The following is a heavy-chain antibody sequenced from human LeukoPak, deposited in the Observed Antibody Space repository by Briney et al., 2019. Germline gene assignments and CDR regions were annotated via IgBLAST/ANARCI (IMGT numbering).Heavy chain of an antibody. D-gene: IGHD4-17*01. J-gene: IGHJ2*01. V-gene: IGHV5-51*01. CDR2: IYPGDSDT. Sequence: GESLKISCKGSGYTFFTYWIGWVRQMPGKGLEWMGIIYPGDSDTRYSQSFQGQVTISADKSIRTAYLQWSSLKASDTAIYYCARPSTTVDWYFDLWGRGTLVTVSS. CDR1: GYTFFTYW. CDR3: ARPSTTVDWYFDL.